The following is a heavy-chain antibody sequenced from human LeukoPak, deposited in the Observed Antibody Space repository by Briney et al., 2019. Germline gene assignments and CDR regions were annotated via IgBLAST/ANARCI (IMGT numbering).Heavy chain of an antibody. D-gene: IGHD6-13*01. V-gene: IGHV4-34*01. CDR3: ARGGGSSWYYYYYMDV. J-gene: IGHJ6*03. CDR1: GGSFSGYY. Sequence: SETLSLTCAVYGGSFSGYYWSWIRQPPGKGLEWIGEINHSGSTNYNPSLKSRVTISVDTSKNQFSPKLSSVTAADTAVYYCARGGGSSWYYYYYMDVWGKGTTVTVSS. CDR2: INHSGST.